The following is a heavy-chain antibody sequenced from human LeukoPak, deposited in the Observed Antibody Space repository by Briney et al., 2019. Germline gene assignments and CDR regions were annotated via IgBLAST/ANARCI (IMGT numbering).Heavy chain of an antibody. V-gene: IGHV4-31*03. D-gene: IGHD2-2*01. J-gene: IGHJ5*02. CDR2: IYYSGST. CDR3: ATFFGRCSSTSCSHTHNWFDP. Sequence: SQTLSLTCTVSGGSISSGGYYWRWIRQHPGKGLEWIGYIYYSGSTYYNPSLKSRVTISVDTSKNQFSLKLSSVTAADTAVYYCATFFGRCSSTSCSHTHNWFDPWGQGTLVTVSS. CDR1: GGSISSGGYY.